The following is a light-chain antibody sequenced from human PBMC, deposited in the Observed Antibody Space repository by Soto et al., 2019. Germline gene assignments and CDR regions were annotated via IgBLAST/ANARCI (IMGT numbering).Light chain of an antibody. CDR1: QSVSNN. CDR3: QQYNNWPPLT. CDR2: AAT. J-gene: IGKJ4*01. Sequence: DIVVTQSPATLSVSPGERATLSCRASQSVSNNLAWYQEKSGQTPRLLIYAATTRATGVPARFSGSGSGTEFTLTISSLQSEDFAVYDCQQYNNWPPLTFGGGTKVEIK. V-gene: IGKV3-15*01.